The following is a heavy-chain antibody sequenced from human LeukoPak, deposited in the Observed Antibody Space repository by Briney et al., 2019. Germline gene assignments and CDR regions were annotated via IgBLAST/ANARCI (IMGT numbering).Heavy chain of an antibody. Sequence: SQTLSLTCTVSGGSISSGSCYWSWIRQPAGKGLEWIGRIYTSGSTNYNPSLKSRVTISVDTSKNQFSLKLSSVTAADTAVYYCARAIMVGATPFDYWGQGTLVTVSS. CDR3: ARAIMVGATPFDY. CDR1: GGSISSGSCY. V-gene: IGHV4-61*02. CDR2: IYTSGST. D-gene: IGHD1-26*01. J-gene: IGHJ4*02.